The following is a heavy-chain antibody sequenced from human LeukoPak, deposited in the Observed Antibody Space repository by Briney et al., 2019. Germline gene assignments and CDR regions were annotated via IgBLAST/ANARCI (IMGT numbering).Heavy chain of an antibody. CDR2: ISSSSSYI. D-gene: IGHD5-24*01. Sequence: GRSLRLSCAASEFSVGSNYMTWVRQAPGKGLEWVSSISSSSSYIYYADSVKGRFTISRDNAKNSLYLQMSSLRAEDAAVYYCARDGSRRWLQLDKLNPNFQHWGQGTLVTVSS. J-gene: IGHJ1*01. CDR3: ARDGSRRWLQLDKLNPNFQH. CDR1: EFSVGSNY. V-gene: IGHV3-21*01.